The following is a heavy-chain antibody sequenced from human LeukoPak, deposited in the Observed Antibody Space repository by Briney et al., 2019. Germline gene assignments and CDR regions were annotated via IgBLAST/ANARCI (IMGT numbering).Heavy chain of an antibody. D-gene: IGHD3-3*01. V-gene: IGHV1-18*01. Sequence: VASVKVSCKASGYTFTSYGISWVRQAPGQGLEWMGWISAYNGSTNYAQKLQGRVTMTTDTSASTAYMELSSLRSEDTAVYYCARDNVSTYYDFWSGYLAYYYYGMDVWGQGTTVTVSS. CDR3: ARDNVSTYYDFWSGYLAYYYYGMDV. CDR2: ISAYNGST. CDR1: GYTFTSYG. J-gene: IGHJ6*02.